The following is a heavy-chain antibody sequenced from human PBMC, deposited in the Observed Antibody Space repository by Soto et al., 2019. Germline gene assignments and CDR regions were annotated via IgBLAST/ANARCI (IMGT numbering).Heavy chain of an antibody. CDR3: ARVRALGYCSSTSCRVSWFDP. CDR2: IYYSGHT. D-gene: IGHD2-2*01. CDR1: CGSISSGGFY. Sequence: PSETLSLTCTVSCGSISSGGFYWSWIRQHPGKGLEWIGFIYYSGHTHYNPSLKSRVTISVDTSENQFSLKLSSVTAADTAVYYCARVRALGYCSSTSCRVSWFDPWGQGTLVTVSS. J-gene: IGHJ5*02. V-gene: IGHV4-31*03.